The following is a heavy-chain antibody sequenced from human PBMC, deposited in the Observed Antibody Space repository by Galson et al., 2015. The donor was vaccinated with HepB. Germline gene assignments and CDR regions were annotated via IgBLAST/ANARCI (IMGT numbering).Heavy chain of an antibody. Sequence: SLRLSCAASGFTFSNYEMHWARQAPGKGLEWLSYISSSGSPIYYADSVKGRFTISRDNAKNSLFLQMNSLRAGDTAVYYCAREPLSDGLDYWGQGSLVTVSS. D-gene: IGHD5-24*01. CDR3: AREPLSDGLDY. J-gene: IGHJ4*02. CDR2: ISSSGSPI. V-gene: IGHV3-48*03. CDR1: GFTFSNYE.